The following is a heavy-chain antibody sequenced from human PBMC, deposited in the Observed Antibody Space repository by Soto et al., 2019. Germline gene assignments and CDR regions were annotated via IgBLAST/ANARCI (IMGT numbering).Heavy chain of an antibody. Sequence: PGGSLRLSCAASGFTFSSYGMHWFRQAPGKGLEWVAVISYDGSNKYYADSVKGRFTISRDNSKNTLYLQMNSLRAEDTAVYYCAKDGLSIFGVVIHDAFDIWGQGTMVTVSS. CDR2: ISYDGSNK. J-gene: IGHJ3*02. CDR3: AKDGLSIFGVVIHDAFDI. D-gene: IGHD3-3*01. CDR1: GFTFSSYG. V-gene: IGHV3-30*18.